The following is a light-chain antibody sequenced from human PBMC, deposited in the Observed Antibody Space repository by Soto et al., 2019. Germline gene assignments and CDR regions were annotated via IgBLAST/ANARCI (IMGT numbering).Light chain of an antibody. CDR2: KVS. V-gene: IGKV1-5*03. Sequence: DIQMTQSPSTLSASVGDRVTITCRASQSITDWLAWYQQKPGKAPKLLIYKVSNLEGGVPSRFSGSGSGTEFTLTISSVQPDDFATYYCQYWDDYSWTFGQGTKVEIK. CDR1: QSITDW. CDR3: QYWDDYSWT. J-gene: IGKJ1*01.